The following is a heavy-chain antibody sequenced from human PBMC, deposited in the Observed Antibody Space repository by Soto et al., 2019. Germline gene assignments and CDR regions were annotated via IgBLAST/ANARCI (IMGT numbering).Heavy chain of an antibody. J-gene: IGHJ6*02. D-gene: IGHD6-13*01. CDR1: EFTFNTYW. CDR2: IKDDGSEK. Sequence: EVQLVESGGGLVQPGGSLRLSCLASEFTFNTYWMNWVRQAPGKGQEWGANIKDDGSEKYYVDSVKGRFTISRDNAKNSLYLQMNSLRGEDTAVYYCARDWGTPGRGSAVGYYYHYGMDVWGQGTTVTVSS. CDR3: ARDWGTPGRGSAVGYYYHYGMDV. V-gene: IGHV3-7*05.